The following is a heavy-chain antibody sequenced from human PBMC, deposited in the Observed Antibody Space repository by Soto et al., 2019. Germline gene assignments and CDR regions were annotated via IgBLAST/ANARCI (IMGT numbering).Heavy chain of an antibody. Sequence: GGSLRLSCAASGFTFSKAWMSWVRQAPGKGLEWVGHIKSKIDGGATDYAAPVKGRFSISRDDSKNTLYLQMNNLGTEDTALYYCNKERRYYYDSGGYWGQGTLVTVSS. V-gene: IGHV3-15*01. CDR3: NKERRYYYDSGGY. CDR1: GFTFSKAW. CDR2: IKSKIDGGAT. D-gene: IGHD3-22*01. J-gene: IGHJ4*02.